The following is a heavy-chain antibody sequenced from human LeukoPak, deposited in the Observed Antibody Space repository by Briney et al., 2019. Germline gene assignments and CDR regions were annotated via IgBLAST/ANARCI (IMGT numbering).Heavy chain of an antibody. Sequence: ASETLSLTCAVYGGSFSGYYWSWIRQPPGKGLEWIGEINHSGSTNYNPSLKSRVTILVDTSKNQFSLKLSSVTAADTAVYYCARGRGDCPTDYWGQGTLVTVSS. V-gene: IGHV4-34*01. J-gene: IGHJ4*02. CDR1: GGSFSGYY. CDR3: ARGRGDCPTDY. CDR2: INHSGST. D-gene: IGHD2-21*02.